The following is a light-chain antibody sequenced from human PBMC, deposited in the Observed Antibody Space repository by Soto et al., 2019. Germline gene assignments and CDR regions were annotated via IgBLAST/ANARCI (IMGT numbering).Light chain of an antibody. Sequence: QSALTQPPSASGSPGQSVTISCTGTRSDVGGYNLVSWYQQHPGKAPKLMIYEVSQRPSGVPDRFSGSKSDNTASLTVSGLQAEDEAYYYCSSYAGSNSYVFGTGTKVTVL. CDR1: RSDVGGYNL. CDR2: EVS. J-gene: IGLJ1*01. V-gene: IGLV2-8*01. CDR3: SSYAGSNSYV.